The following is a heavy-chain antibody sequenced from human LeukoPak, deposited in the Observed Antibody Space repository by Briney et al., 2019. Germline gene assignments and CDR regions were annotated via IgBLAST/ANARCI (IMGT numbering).Heavy chain of an antibody. Sequence: GGSLRLSCAASGFTFSSYAMHWVRQAPGKGLEWVAVISYDGSNKYYADSVKGRFTISRDNSKNTLYLQMNSLRAEDTAVYYCARPYYDFWSGYLSPYYHYGMDVWGQGTTVTVSS. J-gene: IGHJ6*02. CDR2: ISYDGSNK. CDR3: ARPYYDFWSGYLSPYYHYGMDV. CDR1: GFTFSSYA. D-gene: IGHD3-3*01. V-gene: IGHV3-30*04.